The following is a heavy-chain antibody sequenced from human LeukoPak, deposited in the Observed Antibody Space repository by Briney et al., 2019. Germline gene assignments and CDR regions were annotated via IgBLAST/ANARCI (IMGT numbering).Heavy chain of an antibody. CDR2: ISSSSTI. CDR1: GFTYRSYN. Sequence: QPGGSLRLSCVASGFTYRSYNMNWVRQAPGKGLEWISYISSSSTIYYADSVKGRFTISRDNAKNSLYLQMNSLRAEDTAVYYCARDRKVWFLDYWGQGTLVTVSS. J-gene: IGHJ4*02. CDR3: ARDRKVWFLDY. V-gene: IGHV3-48*01. D-gene: IGHD3-10*01.